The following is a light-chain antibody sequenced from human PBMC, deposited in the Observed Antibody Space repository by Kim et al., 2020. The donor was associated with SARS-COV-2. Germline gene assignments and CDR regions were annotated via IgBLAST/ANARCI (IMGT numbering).Light chain of an antibody. Sequence: SASPGQSATITCFGNKLGNKYASWYQQQPGQSPVLVICQDTKRPSVIPERFSGSNSGNTATLTISVTQAMDEADYYCQAWDSNTVIFGGGTKLTVL. J-gene: IGLJ2*01. V-gene: IGLV3-1*01. CDR2: QDT. CDR3: QAWDSNTVI. CDR1: KLGNKY.